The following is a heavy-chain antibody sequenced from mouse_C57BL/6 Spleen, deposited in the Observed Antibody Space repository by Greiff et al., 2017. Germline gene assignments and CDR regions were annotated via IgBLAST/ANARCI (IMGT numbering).Heavy chain of an antibody. J-gene: IGHJ1*03. D-gene: IGHD2-3*01. CDR3: ARRAYDGFDWYFDV. Sequence: QVQLQQPGTELVKPGASVKLSCKASGYTFTSYWMHWVKQRPGQGLEWIGDIYPGSGSTNYNEKFKSKATLTVDTSSSTAYMQLSSLTSEDSAVYYCARRAYDGFDWYFDVWGTGTTVTVSS. CDR2: IYPGSGST. CDR1: GYTFTSYW. V-gene: IGHV1-55*01.